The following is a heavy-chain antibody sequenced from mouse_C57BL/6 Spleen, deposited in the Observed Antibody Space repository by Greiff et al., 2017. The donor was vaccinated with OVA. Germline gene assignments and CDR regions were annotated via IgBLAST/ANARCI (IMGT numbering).Heavy chain of an antibody. CDR1: YFAFMASA. D-gene: IGHD1-1*01. V-gene: IGHV1-49*01. J-gene: IGHJ4*01. CDR3: ARGGIITTVPNYYAMDY. CDR2: FTMYSDAT. Sequence: LQQSGAELVRPGSSVKLSCKDSYFAFMASAMHWVKQRPGHGLEWIGSFTMYSDATEYSENFKGKATLTANTSSSTAYMELSSLTSEDSAVYYCARGGIITTVPNYYAMDYWGQGTSVTVSS.